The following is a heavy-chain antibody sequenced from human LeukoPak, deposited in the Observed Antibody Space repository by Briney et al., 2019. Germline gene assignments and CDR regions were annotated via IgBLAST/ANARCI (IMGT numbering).Heavy chain of an antibody. V-gene: IGHV3-30*02. CDR1: GFTFSDYY. D-gene: IGHD4-23*01. CDR3: AKDPHVVTQAGDYMDV. CDR2: IRYDGSNK. Sequence: QSGGSLRLSCAASGFTFSDYYMSWIRQAPGKGLEWVAFIRYDGSNKYYADSVKGRFTISRDNSKNTLYLQMNSLRAEDTAVYYCAKDPHVVTQAGDYMDVWGKGTTVTISS. J-gene: IGHJ6*03.